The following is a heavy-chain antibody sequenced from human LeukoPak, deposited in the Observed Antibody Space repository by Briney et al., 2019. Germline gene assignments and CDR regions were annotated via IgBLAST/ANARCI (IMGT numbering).Heavy chain of an antibody. CDR1: GGSISSGSYY. CDR3: ARGIVVVAQLGFYFYYMDV. D-gene: IGHD2-15*01. V-gene: IGHV4-61*02. CDR2: IYTSGST. J-gene: IGHJ6*03. Sequence: SDTLSLTCSVSGGSISSGSYYWSWIRQPAGKGLEWIGRIYTSGSTNYNPSLKSRVTISVDTSKNQFSLKLSSVTAADTAVYYCARGIVVVAQLGFYFYYMDVWGKGTTVTISS.